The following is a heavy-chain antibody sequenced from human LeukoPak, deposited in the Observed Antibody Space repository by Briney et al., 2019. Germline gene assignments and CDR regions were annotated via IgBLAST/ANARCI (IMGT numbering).Heavy chain of an antibody. D-gene: IGHD3-3*01. Sequence: QTGGSLRLSCAASGFTFSSYSMNWVRQAPGKGLEWASYISSSSSTIYYADSVKGRFTISRDNAKNSLYLQMNSLRAEDTAVYYCARTQEGFWSGYYTGFDYWGQGTLVTVSS. CDR3: ARTQEGFWSGYYTGFDY. J-gene: IGHJ4*02. CDR2: ISSSSSTI. CDR1: GFTFSSYS. V-gene: IGHV3-48*01.